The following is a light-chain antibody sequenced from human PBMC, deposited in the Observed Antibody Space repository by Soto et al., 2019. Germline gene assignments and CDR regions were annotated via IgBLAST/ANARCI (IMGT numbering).Light chain of an antibody. Sequence: QSVLTQPASVSGSPGQSITISCTGTSSDVGSYNLVSWYQQHPGKAPKLMIYEGSKRPSGVSNRFSGSKSGNTASLTISGLQAEDEADYYCCSYAGSSTYVVFGGGTMVTVL. CDR3: CSYAGSSTYVV. V-gene: IGLV2-23*01. CDR2: EGS. CDR1: SSDVGSYNL. J-gene: IGLJ2*01.